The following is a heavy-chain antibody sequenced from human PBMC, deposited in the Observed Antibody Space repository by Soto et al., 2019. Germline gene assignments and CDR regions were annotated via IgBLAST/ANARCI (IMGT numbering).Heavy chain of an antibody. D-gene: IGHD2-15*01. V-gene: IGHV1-3*01. CDR1: GYTFTSYA. J-gene: IGHJ4*02. CDR3: AIGPGGPDGPGDY. Sequence: QVQLVQSGAEVKKPGASVKVSCKASGYTFTSYALHWGRQAPGQRLEWMGWVNAENGNTKYTQKCRGRVTNTRETSASTAYMELRSLRSEDTAVYYCAIGPGGPDGPGDYWGQGTLVTVSS. CDR2: VNAENGNT.